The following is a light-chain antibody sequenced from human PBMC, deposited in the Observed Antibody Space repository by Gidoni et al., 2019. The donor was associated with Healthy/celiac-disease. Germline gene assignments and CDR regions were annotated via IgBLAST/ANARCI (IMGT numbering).Light chain of an antibody. CDR2: GAS. V-gene: IGKV3-15*01. CDR3: QQDNNWPQLT. J-gene: IGKJ4*01. CDR1: QSVSSN. Sequence: DIVMPQSPATLSVSPGERATLSRRASQSVSSNLAWYQQKPGQAPRRLIYGASPRATGIPARCRGSGSGTEFTRTISRLQYEDFAVYYCQQDNNWPQLTFGGGTKVEIK.